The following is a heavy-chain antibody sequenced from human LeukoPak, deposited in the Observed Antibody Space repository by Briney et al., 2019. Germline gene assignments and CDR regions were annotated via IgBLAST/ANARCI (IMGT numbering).Heavy chain of an antibody. Sequence: GGSLRLSCAASGFTFSSYAMHWVRQAPGKGLEWVAVISYDGSNKYYADSVKGRFTISRDNSKNTLYLQMNSLRAEDTAVYYCAKGIGMAARRSNGFDPWGQGTLVTVSS. J-gene: IGHJ5*02. CDR1: GFTFSSYA. D-gene: IGHD6-6*01. CDR2: ISYDGSNK. CDR3: AKGIGMAARRSNGFDP. V-gene: IGHV3-30-3*01.